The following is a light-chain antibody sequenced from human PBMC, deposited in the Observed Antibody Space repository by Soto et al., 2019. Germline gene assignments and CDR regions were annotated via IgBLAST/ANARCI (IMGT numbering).Light chain of an antibody. Sequence: SLPXLPASLSGAPGQRVSVWRPESSFNGWASYEVHWYQQLQGMAPQLLIYGNSNRPSGVPDRFSGSKSGTSASLAITGLQAEDEADYYCQSYDSSLSGSYVFAPGTKAPVL. CDR2: GNS. V-gene: IGLV1-40*01. CDR3: QSYDSSLSGSYV. CDR1: SFNGWASYE. J-gene: IGLJ1*01.